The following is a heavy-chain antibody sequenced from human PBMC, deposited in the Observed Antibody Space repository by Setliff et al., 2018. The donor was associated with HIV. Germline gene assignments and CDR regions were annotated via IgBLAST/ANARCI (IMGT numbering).Heavy chain of an antibody. CDR1: GFTLSDHY. J-gene: IGHJ6*03. CDR3: TRHVDSGTYMDV. D-gene: IGHD5-18*01. CDR2: IRPKSKRSTT. Sequence: GGSLRLSCAASGFTLSDHYIDWVRQAPGKGPEWFGRIRPKSKRSTTEYAASVKGRFTISRDDSKNSLYLQMNSLKTEDTAVYYCTRHVDSGTYMDVWGRGTTVTVSS. V-gene: IGHV3-72*01.